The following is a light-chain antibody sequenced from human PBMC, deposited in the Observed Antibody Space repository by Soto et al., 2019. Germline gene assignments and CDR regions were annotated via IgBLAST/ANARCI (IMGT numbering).Light chain of an antibody. CDR3: FSYTSSGTYV. J-gene: IGLJ1*01. Sequence: QPVLTQPASVSGSPGQSITISCTGTSSDVGNYKYVSWYQQHPGKAPKLMIYEVSNRPSGVSNRFSGSKSGNTASLTISGLQAEDDTDYYCFSYTSSGTYVFGTGTKLTVL. CDR1: SSDVGNYKY. CDR2: EVS. V-gene: IGLV2-14*01.